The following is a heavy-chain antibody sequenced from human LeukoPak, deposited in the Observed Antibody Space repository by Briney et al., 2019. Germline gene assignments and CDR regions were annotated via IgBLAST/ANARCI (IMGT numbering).Heavy chain of an antibody. CDR1: GFTFSSYA. J-gene: IGHJ4*02. V-gene: IGHV3-23*01. CDR2: ISGSGGST. CDR3: AKVPAEYYDFWSGYYFDY. Sequence: GGSLRLSCAASGFTFSSYAMSWVRQAPGKGLEWVSAISGSGGSTYYADSVKGQFTISRDNSKNTLYLQMNSLRAEDTAVYYCAKVPAEYYDFWSGYYFDYWGQGTLVTVSS. D-gene: IGHD3-3*01.